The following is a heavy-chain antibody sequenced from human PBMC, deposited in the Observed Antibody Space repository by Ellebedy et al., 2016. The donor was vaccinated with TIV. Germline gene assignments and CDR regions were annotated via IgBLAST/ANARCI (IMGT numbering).Heavy chain of an antibody. CDR1: GGSISGSGYY. CDR2: IYYSGRT. CDR3: ARGGIGDVTPFDY. Sequence: GSLRLXXTVSGGSISGSGYYWGWIRQPPGKGLEWIGSIYYSGRTHYNPSLKSRVTISLDTSKNQFSLRLSSVTAADTAVYYCARGGIGDVTPFDYWGQGTLVTVSS. D-gene: IGHD6-13*01. V-gene: IGHV4-39*07. J-gene: IGHJ4*02.